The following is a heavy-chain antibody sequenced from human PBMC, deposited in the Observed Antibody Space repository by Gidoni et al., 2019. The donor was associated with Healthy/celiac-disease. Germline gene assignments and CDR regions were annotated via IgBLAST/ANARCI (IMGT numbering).Heavy chain of an antibody. CDR2: ISSSSSYI. CDR1: GFTFSSYS. CDR3: ARDLGRITIFGVVTSGMDV. J-gene: IGHJ6*02. Sequence: EVQLVESGGGLVKPGGALSLSCAASGFTFSSYSMNWVRQAPGKGLEWVSSISSSSSYIYYADSVKGRFTISRDNAKNSLYLQMNSLRAEDTAVYYCARDLGRITIFGVVTSGMDVWGQGTTVTVSS. V-gene: IGHV3-21*01. D-gene: IGHD3-3*01.